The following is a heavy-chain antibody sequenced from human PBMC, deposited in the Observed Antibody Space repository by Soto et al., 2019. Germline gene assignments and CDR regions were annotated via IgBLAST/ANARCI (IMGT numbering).Heavy chain of an antibody. Sequence: SETLSLTCTVSGGSISSYYWSWIRQPPGKGLEWIGYIYYSGSTNYNPSLKSRVTISVDTSKNQFSLKLSSVAAADTAVYYCAKGLYSNQPSNFGYWGQGTLVTVSS. CDR2: IYYSGST. CDR1: GGSISSYY. D-gene: IGHD4-4*01. J-gene: IGHJ4*02. V-gene: IGHV4-59*01. CDR3: AKGLYSNQPSNFGY.